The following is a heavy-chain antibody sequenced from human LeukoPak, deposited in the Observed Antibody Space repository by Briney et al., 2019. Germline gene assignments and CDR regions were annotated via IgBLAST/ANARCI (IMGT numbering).Heavy chain of an antibody. J-gene: IGHJ4*02. Sequence: GGSLRLSCAASGFTFSSYAMSWVRQAPGKGLEWVSAISGSGGSTYYADSVKGRFTISRDNSKNTLHLQMNSLRAEDTAVYYCAKSAPGYSSGWYGDDYWGQGTLVTVSS. V-gene: IGHV3-23*01. D-gene: IGHD6-19*01. CDR3: AKSAPGYSSGWYGDDY. CDR2: ISGSGGST. CDR1: GFTFSSYA.